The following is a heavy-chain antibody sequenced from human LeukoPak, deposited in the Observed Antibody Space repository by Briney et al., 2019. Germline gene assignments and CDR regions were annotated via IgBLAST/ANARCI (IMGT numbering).Heavy chain of an antibody. Sequence: PSETLSLTCTVSGGSISSYYWSWVRQPPGKGLEWIGYIYYSGSTNYNPSLKSRVTISVDTSKNKFSLKLSFVTAADTAVYYCARSSRYCSGGSCYSVPRAFDYWGQGTLVTVSS. CDR2: IYYSGST. V-gene: IGHV4-59*13. CDR1: GGSISSYY. CDR3: ARSSRYCSGGSCYSVPRAFDY. J-gene: IGHJ4*02. D-gene: IGHD2-15*01.